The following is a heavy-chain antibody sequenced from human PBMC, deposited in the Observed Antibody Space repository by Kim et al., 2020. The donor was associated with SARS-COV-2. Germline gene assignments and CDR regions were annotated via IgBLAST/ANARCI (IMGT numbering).Heavy chain of an antibody. D-gene: IGHD6-6*01. CDR2: INHSGST. J-gene: IGHJ5*02. CDR1: GGSFSGYY. Sequence: SETLSLTCAVYGGSFSGYYWSWIRQPPGKGLEWIGEINHSGSTNYNPSLKSRVTISVDTSKNQFSLKLSSVTAADTAVYYCAVGYSSSSGYNWFDPWGQGTLVTVSS. V-gene: IGHV4-34*01. CDR3: AVGYSSSSGYNWFDP.